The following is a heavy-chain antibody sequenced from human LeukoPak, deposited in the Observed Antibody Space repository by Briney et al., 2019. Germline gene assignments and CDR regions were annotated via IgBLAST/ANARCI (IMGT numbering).Heavy chain of an antibody. V-gene: IGHV1-18*01. J-gene: IGHJ4*02. D-gene: IGHD3-22*01. CDR3: ARVPSGRRTYYYDSSGYQFDY. CDR1: GYTFTSYG. Sequence: ASVKVSCKACGYTFTSYGISWVRQAPGQGLEWMGWISAYNGNTNYAQKFQGRVTMTTDTSTSTAYMELRSLRSDDTAVYYCARVPSGRRTYYYDSSGYQFDYWGQGTLVTVSS. CDR2: ISAYNGNT.